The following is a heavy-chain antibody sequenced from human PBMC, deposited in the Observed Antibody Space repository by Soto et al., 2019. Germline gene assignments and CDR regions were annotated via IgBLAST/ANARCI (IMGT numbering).Heavy chain of an antibody. Sequence: SVKVSCKASGGTFSSYAISWVRQAPGQGLEWMGGIIPIFGTANYAQKFQGRVTITADESTSTAYMELSSLRSEDTAVYYCARDNAYYYDSSGSSTYYGMDVWGQGTTVTVSS. J-gene: IGHJ6*02. CDR3: ARDNAYYYDSSGSSTYYGMDV. V-gene: IGHV1-69*13. D-gene: IGHD3-22*01. CDR2: IIPIFGTA. CDR1: GGTFSSYA.